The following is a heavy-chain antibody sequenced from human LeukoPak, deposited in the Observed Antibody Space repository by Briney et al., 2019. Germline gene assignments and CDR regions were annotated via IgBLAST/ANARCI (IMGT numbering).Heavy chain of an antibody. Sequence: GASVKVSCKASGYTFTGYSMHWVRQAPGQGLEWMGWINPNRGGTNYAQKFQGRVTMTRDTSISTAHMELSRLRADDTAVYYCARGRSVGYSSSWDLWGQGTLVTVSS. J-gene: IGHJ4*02. V-gene: IGHV1-2*02. CDR2: INPNRGGT. CDR3: ARGRSVGYSSSWDL. CDR1: GYTFTGYS. D-gene: IGHD6-13*01.